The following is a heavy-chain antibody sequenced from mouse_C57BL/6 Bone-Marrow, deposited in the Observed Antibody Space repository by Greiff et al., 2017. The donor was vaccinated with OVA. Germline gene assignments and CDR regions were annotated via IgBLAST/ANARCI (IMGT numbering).Heavy chain of an antibody. J-gene: IGHJ3*01. CDR1: GFPITSGYY. Sequence: VMLVESGPGLVKPSQSLFLTCSLTGFPITSGYYWIWIRQSPGKPLEWMGYITHSGETFYNPSLQIPISITRETSNNQFFLQLNSVTTEDTAMYYCAGGSDYDGFAYWCQGTLVTVSA. CDR3: AGGSDYDGFAY. D-gene: IGHD2-4*01. V-gene: IGHV12-3*01. CDR2: ITHSGET.